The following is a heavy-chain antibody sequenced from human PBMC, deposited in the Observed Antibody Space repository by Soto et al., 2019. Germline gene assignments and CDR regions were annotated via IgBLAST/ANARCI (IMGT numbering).Heavy chain of an antibody. V-gene: IGHV3-23*01. CDR2: ISGSGGST. J-gene: IGHJ4*02. CDR3: AKDPYSSGWYYVY. Sequence: HPGGSLRLSCAASGFTFSSYAMSWVRQAPGKGLEWVSAISGSGGSTYYADSVKGRFTISRDNSKNTLYLQMNSLRAEDTAVYYCAKDPYSSGWYYVYWGQGTLVTVSS. D-gene: IGHD6-19*01. CDR1: GFTFSSYA.